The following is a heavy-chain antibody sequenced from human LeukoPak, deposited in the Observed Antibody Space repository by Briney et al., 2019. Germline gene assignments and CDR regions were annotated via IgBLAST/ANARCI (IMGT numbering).Heavy chain of an antibody. J-gene: IGHJ6*03. CDR2: TIPIFGTT. D-gene: IGHD3-16*01. V-gene: IGHV1-69*05. CDR1: GYTFTGYY. CDR3: ATDSGGMGYYYYYYMDV. Sequence: VASVKVSCKASGYTFTGYYMHWVRQAPGQGLEWMGGTIPIFGTTKYAQNFQGRVNITTDESTSTAYLELRSLRSEDTAVYYCATDSGGMGYYYYYYMDVWGSGTTVTVSS.